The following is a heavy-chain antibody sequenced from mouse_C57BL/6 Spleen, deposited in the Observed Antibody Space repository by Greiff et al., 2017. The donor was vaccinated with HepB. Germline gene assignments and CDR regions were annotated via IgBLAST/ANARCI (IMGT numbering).Heavy chain of an antibody. V-gene: IGHV1-55*01. D-gene: IGHD2-3*01. CDR1: GYTFTSYW. J-gene: IGHJ2*01. Sequence: VKLQESGAELVKPGASVKMSCKASGYTFTSYWITWVKQRPGQGLEWIGDIYPGSGSTNYNEKFKSKATLTVDTSSSTAYMQLSSLTSEDSAVYYCARGYLFYDYWGQGTTLTVSS. CDR3: ARGYLFYDY. CDR2: IYPGSGST.